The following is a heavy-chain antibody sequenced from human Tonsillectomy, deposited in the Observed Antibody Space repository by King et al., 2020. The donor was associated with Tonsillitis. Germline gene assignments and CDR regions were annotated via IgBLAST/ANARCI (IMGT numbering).Heavy chain of an antibody. CDR1: GLTFSEHH. CDR2: IRSSGSTI. Sequence: QVQLVESGGALVKPGGSLRLSCAASGLTFSEHHMSWIRQAPGKGLEWVSNIRSSGSTIYYADSVKGRFTISRDNAKSSLYLEMNSLRTDDTAVYYCARGPYSGTYPGDVYFDYWGLGTLVTVSS. J-gene: IGHJ4*02. CDR3: ARGPYSGTYPGDVYFDY. D-gene: IGHD1-26*01. V-gene: IGHV3-11*01.